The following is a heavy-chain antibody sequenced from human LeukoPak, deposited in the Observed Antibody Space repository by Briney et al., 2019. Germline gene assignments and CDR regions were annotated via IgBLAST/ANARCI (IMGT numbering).Heavy chain of an antibody. V-gene: IGHV3-7*01. J-gene: IGHJ4*02. Sequence: GGSLRLSCVVSGFNFSNYWMSWVRQAPGKGLEWVANIDQEGGEQNYVDSVKGRFSITRDNAKTSVYLQMNSLKVEDTAFYYCARSKAGGYWGQGTLVTVSS. CDR3: ARSKAGGY. D-gene: IGHD3-10*01. CDR1: GFNFSNYW. CDR2: IDQEGGEQ.